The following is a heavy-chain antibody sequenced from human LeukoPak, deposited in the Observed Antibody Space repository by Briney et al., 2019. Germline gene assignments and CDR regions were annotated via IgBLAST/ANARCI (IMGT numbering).Heavy chain of an antibody. D-gene: IGHD4-23*01. V-gene: IGHV3-7*01. Sequence: PGGSLRLSCAVSGFIFSDHWMTWVRQAPGKGLEWVANIKKDGSEKYYVDSVKGRFTISRDNAKNPLYLQMNSLRAEDTAVYYCARDLPRWNFDYWGQGTLVTVSS. CDR3: ARDLPRWNFDY. CDR2: IKKDGSEK. J-gene: IGHJ4*02. CDR1: GFIFSDHW.